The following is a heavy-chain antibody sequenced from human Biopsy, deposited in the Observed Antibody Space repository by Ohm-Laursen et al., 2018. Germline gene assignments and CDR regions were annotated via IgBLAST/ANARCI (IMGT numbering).Heavy chain of an antibody. V-gene: IGHV3-33*06. Sequence: SLRLSCAASGFTFSSYGMHWVRQAPGKGLEWVAAIWYDGSNKNYADSVKGRFTISRDNSKNTLHLQMNSLRGEDTAVYYCAKCTTGGSNYYFHHCGQGTLLTVSS. D-gene: IGHD1-1*01. CDR2: IWYDGSNK. CDR1: GFTFSSYG. CDR3: AKCTTGGSNYYFHH. J-gene: IGHJ4*02.